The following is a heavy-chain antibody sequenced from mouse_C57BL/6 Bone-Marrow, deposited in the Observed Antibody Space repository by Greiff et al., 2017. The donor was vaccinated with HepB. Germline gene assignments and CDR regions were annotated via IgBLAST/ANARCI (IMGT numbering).Heavy chain of an antibody. CDR1: GFNIKDVY. J-gene: IGHJ3*01. CDR3: TRGSWFAY. V-gene: IGHV14-4*01. Sequence: EVKLQQSGAELVRPGASVKLSCTASGFNIKDVYMHWVKQRPEQGLEWIGWIDPENGDTEYASKFQGKATITADTSSNTAYLQLSSLTSEDTAVYYCTRGSWFAYWGQGTLVTVSA. CDR2: IDPENGDT.